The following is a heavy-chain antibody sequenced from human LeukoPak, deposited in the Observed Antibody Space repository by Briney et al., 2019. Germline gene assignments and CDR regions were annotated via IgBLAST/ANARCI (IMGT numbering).Heavy chain of an antibody. V-gene: IGHV4-4*08. Sequence: SETLSLTCTVSGGSFSNYFRGWIRQPPGRGLEWIGYVHNSGSTNYNPSLKSRVTISVDTSKNQFSLRLSSVTAADTAVYYCATDPARGSRLYYFDYWGQGTLVPVSS. CDR1: GGSFSNYF. CDR3: ATDPARGSRLYYFDY. J-gene: IGHJ4*02. D-gene: IGHD6-13*01. CDR2: VHNSGST.